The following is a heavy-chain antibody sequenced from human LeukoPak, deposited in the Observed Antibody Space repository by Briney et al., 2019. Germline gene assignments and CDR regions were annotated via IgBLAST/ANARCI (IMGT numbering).Heavy chain of an antibody. CDR3: ARTFPAYCGGDCYSDY. D-gene: IGHD2-21*02. CDR2: ISSSGSTI. CDR1: GFTFSSYW. Sequence: PGGSLRLSCAASGFTFSSYWMSWVRQAPGKGLEWVSYISSSGSTIYYADSVKGRSTISRDNAKNSLYLQMNSLRAEDTAVYYCARTFPAYCGGDCYSDYWGQGTLVTVSS. V-gene: IGHV3-48*04. J-gene: IGHJ4*02.